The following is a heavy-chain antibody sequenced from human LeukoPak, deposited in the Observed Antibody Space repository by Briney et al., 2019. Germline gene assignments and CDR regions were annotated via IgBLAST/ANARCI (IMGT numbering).Heavy chain of an antibody. V-gene: IGHV1-8*01. CDR1: GYTFTSYD. CDR3: ASLKNYYDSSGYLVTDAFDI. Sequence: ASVKVSCKASGYTFTSYDINWVRQATGRGLEWMGWMNLNSGHTGFAQKFQGRVTLTWDTSISTAYMELSSLTSEDTAVYYCASLKNYYDSSGYLVTDAFDIWGQGTMVTVSS. J-gene: IGHJ3*02. D-gene: IGHD3-22*01. CDR2: MNLNSGHT.